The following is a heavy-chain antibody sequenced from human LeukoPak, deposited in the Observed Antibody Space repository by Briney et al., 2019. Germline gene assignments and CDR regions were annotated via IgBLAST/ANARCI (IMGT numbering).Heavy chain of an antibody. Sequence: PGGSLRLSCAASGFTFSSYGMHWVRQAPGKGLEWVAFIRYDESNKYYTDSVKGRFTISRDNSKNTLYLQMNSLRAEDTAVYYCARGAAAAYDAFDIWGQGTMVTVSS. V-gene: IGHV3-30*02. CDR1: GFTFSSYG. J-gene: IGHJ3*02. CDR2: IRYDESNK. CDR3: ARGAAAAYDAFDI. D-gene: IGHD6-13*01.